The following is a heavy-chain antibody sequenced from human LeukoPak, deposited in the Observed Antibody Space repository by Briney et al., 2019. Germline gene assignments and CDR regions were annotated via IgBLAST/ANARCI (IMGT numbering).Heavy chain of an antibody. Sequence: SATLSLTCAVYGGSFSGYYWSWIRQPPGKGLEWIGEINHSGSATYNPSLKSRVTISVDTSKNQFSLNLNSVTAADTAVYYCARVQAEVGPGHWGQGTLVTVSS. D-gene: IGHD1-26*01. J-gene: IGHJ4*02. V-gene: IGHV4-34*01. CDR2: INHSGSA. CDR3: ARVQAEVGPGH. CDR1: GGSFSGYY.